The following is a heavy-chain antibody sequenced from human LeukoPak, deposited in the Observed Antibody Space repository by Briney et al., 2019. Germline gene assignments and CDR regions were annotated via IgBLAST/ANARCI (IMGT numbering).Heavy chain of an antibody. CDR3: ARFKATVTAPFDY. CDR2: IYPGDSNT. Sequence: GESLKISCKGSGYSFSSNWIGWVRQVPGKGLEWMGIIYPGDSNTRYSPSFQGQVTISADKSISTAYLQWSSLKASDSAMYYCARFKATVTAPFDYWGQGTLVTVSS. CDR1: GYSFSSNW. V-gene: IGHV5-51*01. D-gene: IGHD4-17*01. J-gene: IGHJ4*02.